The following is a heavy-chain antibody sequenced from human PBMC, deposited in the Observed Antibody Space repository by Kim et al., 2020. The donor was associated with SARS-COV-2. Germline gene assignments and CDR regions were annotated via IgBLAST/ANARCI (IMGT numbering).Heavy chain of an antibody. Sequence: SETLSLTCAVYGGSFSGYYWSWIRQPPGKGLEWIGEINHSGSTNYNPSLKSRVTISVDTSKNQFSLKLSSVTAADTAVYYCARSSLGYYYGSGNFDYWGQGTLVTVSS. J-gene: IGHJ4*02. CDR3: ARSSLGYYYGSGNFDY. CDR2: INHSGST. D-gene: IGHD3-10*01. CDR1: GGSFSGYY. V-gene: IGHV4-34*01.